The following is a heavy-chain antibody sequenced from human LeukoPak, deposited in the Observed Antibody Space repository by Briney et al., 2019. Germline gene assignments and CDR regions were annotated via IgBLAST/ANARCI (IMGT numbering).Heavy chain of an antibody. CDR1: GGSISRYY. CDR2: IYTSGST. Sequence: SETLSLTCTVSGGSISRYYWSWIRQPAGKGLEWIGRIYTSGSTNYNPSLKSRVTISVDTSKNQFSLKLSSVTAADTAVYYCARGPSLWIQLYFDYWGQGTLVTVSS. J-gene: IGHJ4*02. CDR3: ARGPSLWIQLYFDY. D-gene: IGHD5-18*01. V-gene: IGHV4-4*07.